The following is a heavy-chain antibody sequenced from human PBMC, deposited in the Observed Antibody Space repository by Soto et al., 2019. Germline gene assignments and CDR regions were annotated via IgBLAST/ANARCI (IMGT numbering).Heavy chain of an antibody. D-gene: IGHD7-27*01. V-gene: IGHV4-31*03. CDR3: AREPAQSRRNWGWGNWFDP. J-gene: IGHJ5*02. Sequence: SETLSLTCTVSGGSISSGGYYWSWIRQHPGKGLEWIGYIYYSGSTYYNPSLKSRVTISVDTSKNQFSLKLSSVTAADTAVYYCAREPAQSRRNWGWGNWFDPWGQGTLVTVSS. CDR2: IYYSGST. CDR1: GGSISSGGYY.